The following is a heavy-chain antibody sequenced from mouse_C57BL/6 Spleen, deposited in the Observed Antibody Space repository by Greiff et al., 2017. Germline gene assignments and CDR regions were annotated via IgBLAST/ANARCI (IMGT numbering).Heavy chain of an antibody. CDR2: IDPSDSYT. CDR3: ARTDDYDGAFDY. J-gene: IGHJ2*01. V-gene: IGHV1-59*01. D-gene: IGHD2-4*01. CDR1: GYTFTSYW. Sequence: QVQLQQPGAELVRPGTSVKLSCKASGYTFTSYWMPWVKQRPGQGLEWIGVIDPSDSYTNYNQQFKGKATLTVDTSSSTAYMQLSSLTSEDSAVYYCARTDDYDGAFDYWGQGTTLTVSS.